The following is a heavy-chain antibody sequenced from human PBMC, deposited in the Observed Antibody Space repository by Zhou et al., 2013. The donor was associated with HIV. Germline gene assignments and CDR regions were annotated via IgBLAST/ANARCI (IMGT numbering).Heavy chain of an antibody. Sequence: QVQLVQSGAEVKKPGSSVKISCAGGFNNRAVTWVRQVPGQGLEWMGWISSFRGYTNYAQKVQGRVSVTTDTSTNTAYMELRGLRSDDTAVYYCARALSTRWIGGGFYYMDVWGNGTTVTVS. CDR1: GFNNRA. V-gene: IGHV1-18*01. CDR2: ISSFRGYT. CDR3: ARALSTRWIGGGFYYMDV. D-gene: IGHD6-19*01. J-gene: IGHJ6*03.